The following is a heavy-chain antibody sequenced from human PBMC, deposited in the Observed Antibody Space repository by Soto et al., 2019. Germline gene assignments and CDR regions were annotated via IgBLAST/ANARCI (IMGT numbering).Heavy chain of an antibody. D-gene: IGHD2-15*01. CDR3: AKSRGGVVVAATTVYFDY. CDR1: GFTFSSYA. Sequence: EVQLLESGGGLVQPGGSLRLSCAASGFTFSSYAMSWVRQAPGKGLEWVSAISGSGGSTYYADSVKGRFTISRDNSKNTLYLQMNCLRAEDTAVYYCAKSRGGVVVAATTVYFDYWGQGTLVTVSS. CDR2: ISGSGGST. J-gene: IGHJ4*02. V-gene: IGHV3-23*01.